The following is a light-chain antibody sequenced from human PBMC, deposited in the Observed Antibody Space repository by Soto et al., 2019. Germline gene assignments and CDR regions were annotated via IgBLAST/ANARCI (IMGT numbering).Light chain of an antibody. Sequence: DIQMTQSPSTLSASVRDTVTITCRASQSISTSLAWYQQKPGKAPNLLISGASTLEEGVPSGFRGSGSGTEFTLTITSLQTDDFATYYCQQYITYSTFGQGTKVDIK. CDR2: GAS. J-gene: IGKJ1*01. CDR3: QQYITYST. CDR1: QSISTS. V-gene: IGKV1-5*01.